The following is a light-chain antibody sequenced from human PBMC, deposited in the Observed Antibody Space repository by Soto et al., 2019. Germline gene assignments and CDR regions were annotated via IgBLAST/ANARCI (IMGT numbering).Light chain of an antibody. CDR3: QQYSSSPLT. J-gene: IGKJ4*01. Sequence: EIVLTQSPGTLSLSPGERATLSCRASQSVSSSYLAWYQQKPGQAPRLLIYGASSRATGIPDRFSGSGSGTDFPLTISRLEPEDFAVYYCQQYSSSPLTFGGGTKVEIK. V-gene: IGKV3-20*01. CDR1: QSVSSSY. CDR2: GAS.